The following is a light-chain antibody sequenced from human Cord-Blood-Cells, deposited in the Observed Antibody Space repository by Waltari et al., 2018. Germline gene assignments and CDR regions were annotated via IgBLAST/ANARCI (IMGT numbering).Light chain of an antibody. J-gene: IGLJ1*01. CDR3: QSYDSSLSGV. CDR1: SSNIGAGYD. CDR2: GNS. V-gene: IGLV1-40*01. Sequence: QSVLTQPPSVSGAPGQRVTISCTGSSSNIGAGYDVHWYQRLPGKTPKRHIYGNSNRPSGVPDRFSGSKSGTSASLDITGRRAGDEADYYCQSYDSSLSGVFGTGTKVTVL.